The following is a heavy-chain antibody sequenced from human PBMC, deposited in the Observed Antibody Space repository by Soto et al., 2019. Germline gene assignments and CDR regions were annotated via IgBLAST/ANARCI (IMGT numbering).Heavy chain of an antibody. CDR2: ISYDGSNK. CDR1: GFTFSSYA. V-gene: IGHV3-30-3*01. Sequence: QVQLVESGGGVVQPGRSLRLSCAASGFTFSSYAMHWVRQAPGKGLEWVAVISYDGSNKYYADSVKGRFTISRDNSKNTLYLQMNSLRAEDTAVYYCARPFEYSSPNVAYWGQGTLVTVSS. CDR3: ARPFEYSSPNVAY. J-gene: IGHJ4*02. D-gene: IGHD6-6*01.